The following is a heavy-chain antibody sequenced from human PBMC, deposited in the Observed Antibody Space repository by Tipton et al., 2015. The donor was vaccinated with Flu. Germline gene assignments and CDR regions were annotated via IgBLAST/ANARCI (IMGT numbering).Heavy chain of an antibody. D-gene: IGHD4-23*01. CDR3: ARAGRGSNSGTPHYYYAMDV. Sequence: SLRLSCAASAFTFNTYWMSWVRQAPGKGLEWVSIIYNNGDTYYADSVKGRFTISRDNSRNTFYLQMNNLRIEDTAVYYCARAGRGSNSGTPHYYYAMDVWGQGTTVTVSS. CDR2: IYNNGDT. CDR1: AFTFNTYW. J-gene: IGHJ6*02. V-gene: IGHV3-53*01.